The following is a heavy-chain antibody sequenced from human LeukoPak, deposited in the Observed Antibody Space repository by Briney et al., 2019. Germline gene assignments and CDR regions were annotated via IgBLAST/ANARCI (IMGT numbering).Heavy chain of an antibody. CDR1: GFTVSSNY. Sequence: GGSLRLSCAASGFTVSSNYMSWVRQAPGKGLEWVSVIYSGGSTYYADSVKGRFTISRDNSKNTLYLQMNSLRAEDTAVYYCASTYYDSSGYWDYYYYYYMDVWGKGTTVTVSS. D-gene: IGHD3-22*01. CDR2: IYSGGST. V-gene: IGHV3-66*02. CDR3: ASTYYDSSGYWDYYYYYYMDV. J-gene: IGHJ6*03.